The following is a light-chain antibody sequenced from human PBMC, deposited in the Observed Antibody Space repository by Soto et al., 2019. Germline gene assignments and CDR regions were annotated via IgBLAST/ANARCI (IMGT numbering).Light chain of an antibody. V-gene: IGLV2-14*03. J-gene: IGLJ3*02. CDR3: ASYTTSSTVV. CDR1: TSDIGRFNY. Sequence: QSALTQPASVSGSPGQSISLSCTGTTSDIGRFNYVSWYQLHPGKAPKLIVYDVSNRPSGLSNRFSGSKSGNTASLIISGLQAEDEADYYCASYTTSSTVVFGGGTKLTVL. CDR2: DVS.